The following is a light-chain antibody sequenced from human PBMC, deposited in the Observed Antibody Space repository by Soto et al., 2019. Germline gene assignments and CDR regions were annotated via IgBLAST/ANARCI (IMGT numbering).Light chain of an antibody. CDR3: SSYAGSINFVV. CDR2: EVS. CDR1: SSDVGGYNY. J-gene: IGLJ2*01. V-gene: IGLV2-8*01. Sequence: QSVLTQPPSASGSSGQSVTISCTGTSSDVGGYNYVSWSQQHPGKAPKLMIYEVSKRPSGVPDRFSGSKSANTASLTVSGLQAEDEADYYCSSYAGSINFVVFGGGTKVTVL.